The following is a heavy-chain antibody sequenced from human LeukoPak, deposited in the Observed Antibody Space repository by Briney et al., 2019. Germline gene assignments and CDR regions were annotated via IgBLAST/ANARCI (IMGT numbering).Heavy chain of an antibody. V-gene: IGHV1-2*06. J-gene: IGHJ6*03. Sequence: GASVKVSCKAYGYTLTGYYMHWVRQAPGQGLEWMGRINPKSGGTNYAQKFQGRVTMTRDTSISTAYMELSRLRSDDTAVYYCAREVQQQLVPPYMDVWGKGATVTVAS. CDR2: INPKSGGT. CDR3: AREVQQQLVPPYMDV. CDR1: GYTLTGYY. D-gene: IGHD6-13*01.